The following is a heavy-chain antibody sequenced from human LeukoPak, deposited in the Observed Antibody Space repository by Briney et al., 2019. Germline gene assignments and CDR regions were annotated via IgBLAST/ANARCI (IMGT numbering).Heavy chain of an antibody. Sequence: PGGSLRLSCAASGFTFDDYGMNWVRQAPGKGLEWVSGINWNGGSTGYADSVKGRFTTSRDNAKNSLYLQMNSLRAEDTAVYYCARGVAYYYDSSGYGYWGQGTLVTVSS. CDR2: INWNGGST. J-gene: IGHJ4*02. D-gene: IGHD3-22*01. CDR1: GFTFDDYG. CDR3: ARGVAYYYDSSGYGY. V-gene: IGHV3-20*04.